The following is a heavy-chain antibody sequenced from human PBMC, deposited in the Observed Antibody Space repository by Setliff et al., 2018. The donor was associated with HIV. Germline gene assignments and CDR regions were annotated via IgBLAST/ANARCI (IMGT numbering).Heavy chain of an antibody. CDR3: IKDGTVLGRNYFYLDA. D-gene: IGHD1-1*01. CDR2: TGWSGSTA. CDR1: GFTFEDYA. Sequence: SLRLSCAASGFTFEDYAMHWVRQAPGKGLEWVASTGWSGSTAEYADAVRGRFTISRDNAKASLYLQMDSLRLEDTALYFCIKDGTVLGRNYFYLDAWGKGTMVTVSS. J-gene: IGHJ6*03. V-gene: IGHV3-9*01.